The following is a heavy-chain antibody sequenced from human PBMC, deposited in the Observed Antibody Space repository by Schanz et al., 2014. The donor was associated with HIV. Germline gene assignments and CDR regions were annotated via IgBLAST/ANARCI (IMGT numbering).Heavy chain of an antibody. CDR1: GFSFDDYA. Sequence: EVQLVESGGGLVQPGRSLRLSCAASGFSFDDYAMHWVRQAPGKGLEWVSGISWNSGSIGYADSVKGRFTISRDNAKNSLYLQMNSLRAEDTALYYCARDAASHSYGSTMDVWGQGTTVTVSS. CDR3: ARDAASHSYGSTMDV. CDR2: ISWNSGSI. J-gene: IGHJ6*02. D-gene: IGHD5-18*01. V-gene: IGHV3-9*01.